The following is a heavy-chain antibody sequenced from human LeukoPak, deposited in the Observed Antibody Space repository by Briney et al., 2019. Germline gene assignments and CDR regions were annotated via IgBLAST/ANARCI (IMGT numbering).Heavy chain of an antibody. D-gene: IGHD1-14*01. CDR3: AKPARTDYADY. V-gene: IGHV3-23*01. CDR1: GFTFSSYA. CDR2: INGSGDRT. J-gene: IGHJ4*02. Sequence: GGSLRLSCVASGFTFSSYAMNWVRQAPGKGLEWVSSINGSGDRTYYADSVKGRFTISRDNSKNTLYLQMNSLRAEDTAVYYCAKPARTDYADYWGQGTLVTVSS.